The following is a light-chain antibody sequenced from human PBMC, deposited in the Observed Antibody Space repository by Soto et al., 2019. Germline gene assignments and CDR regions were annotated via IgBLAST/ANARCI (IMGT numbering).Light chain of an antibody. CDR1: SSDVGSYNR. Sequence: QSVLTQPPSVSGSPGQSVAISCTGTSSDVGSYNRVSWYQQPPGTAPKLMIYDVNNRPSGVPDRFSGSKSGNTASLTISGLQAEDEADYYCVAWDDNVSGSFVFGTGTKATVL. CDR2: DVN. V-gene: IGLV2-18*01. CDR3: VAWDDNVSGSFV. J-gene: IGLJ1*01.